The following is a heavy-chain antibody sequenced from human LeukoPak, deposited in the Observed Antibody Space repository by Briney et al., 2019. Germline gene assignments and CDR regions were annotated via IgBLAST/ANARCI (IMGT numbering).Heavy chain of an antibody. CDR1: GFTFSSYA. CDR3: ARDSGGSTLLWFGDPTWSCDY. CDR2: ISYDGSNK. Sequence: PGGSLRLSCAASGFTFSSYAMHWVRQAPGKGLEWVAVISYDGSNKYYADSVKGRFTISRDNSKNTLYLQMNSLRAEDTAVYYCARDSGGSTLLWFGDPTWSCDYWGQGTLVTVSS. V-gene: IGHV3-30-3*01. J-gene: IGHJ4*02. D-gene: IGHD3-10*01.